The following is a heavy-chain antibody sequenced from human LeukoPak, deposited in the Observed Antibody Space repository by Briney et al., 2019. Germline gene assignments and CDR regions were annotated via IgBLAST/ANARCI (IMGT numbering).Heavy chain of an antibody. CDR3: ARSIAAAASFDY. J-gene: IGHJ4*02. D-gene: IGHD6-13*01. CDR1: GYTFTGYY. Sequence: ASVKVSCKASGYTFTGYYMHWVRQAPGQGLEWMGWISPNSGGTNYAQKFQGRVTMTRDTSISTAYMELSRLRSDDTAVYYCARSIAAAASFDYWGQGTLVTVSS. V-gene: IGHV1-2*02. CDR2: ISPNSGGT.